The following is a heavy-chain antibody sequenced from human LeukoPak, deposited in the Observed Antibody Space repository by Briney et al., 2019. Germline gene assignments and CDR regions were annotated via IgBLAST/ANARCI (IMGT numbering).Heavy chain of an antibody. CDR2: INPNSGGT. CDR3: ARGPRIQLWLVTRVIQLDY. J-gene: IGHJ4*02. V-gene: IGHV1-2*02. CDR1: GYTFTGYY. Sequence: ASVKVSCKASGYTFTGYYMHWVRQAPGQGLEWMGWINPNSGGTNYAQKLQGRVTMTTDTSTSTAYTELRSLRSDDTAVYYCARGPRIQLWLVTRVIQLDYWGQGTLVTVSS. D-gene: IGHD5-18*01.